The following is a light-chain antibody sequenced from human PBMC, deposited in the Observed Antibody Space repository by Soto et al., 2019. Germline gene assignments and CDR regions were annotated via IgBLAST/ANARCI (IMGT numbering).Light chain of an antibody. CDR3: MQLSHSPWT. CDR1: QSLVHSDRNTY. J-gene: IGKJ1*01. CDR2: KVS. Sequence: EIVMTQTPLSAPVTLGQSASISCRSSQSLVHSDRNTYLSWFHQRPGHPPRLLIYKVSKRFSGVPDRFGGSGSGTYFTLKIDRVEADDVGLYYCMQLSHSPWTFGQGTKVDIK. V-gene: IGKV2-24*01.